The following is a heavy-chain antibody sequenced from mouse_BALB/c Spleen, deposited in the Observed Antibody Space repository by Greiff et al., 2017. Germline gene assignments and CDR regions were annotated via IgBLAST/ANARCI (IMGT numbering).Heavy chain of an antibody. CDR1: GYTFTSYT. V-gene: IGHV1-4*01. CDR3: ARELGLRRLDY. Sequence: QVQLKQSGAELARPGASVKMSCKASGYTFTSYTMHWVKQRPGQGLEWIGYINPSSGYTNYNQKFKDKATLTADKSSSTAYMQLSSLTSEDSAVYYCARELGLRRLDYWGQGTSVTVSS. D-gene: IGHD3-1*01. CDR2: INPSSGYT. J-gene: IGHJ4*01.